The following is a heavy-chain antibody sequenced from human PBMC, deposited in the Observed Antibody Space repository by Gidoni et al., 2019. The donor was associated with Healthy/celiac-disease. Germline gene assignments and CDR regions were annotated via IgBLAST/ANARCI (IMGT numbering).Heavy chain of an antibody. J-gene: IGHJ4*02. CDR2: IRSKAYGGTT. CDR1: GFPFGDYA. V-gene: IGHV3-49*05. D-gene: IGHD3-3*01. CDR3: TSNDFWSGYPFDY. Sequence: VQLVESGGGLVTPGRSLRLSCTSSGFPFGDYAMSWFRQAPGKGLEWVGFIRSKAYGGTTEYAASVKGRFTISRDDSKSIAYLQMNSLKTEDTAVYYCTSNDFWSGYPFDYWGQGTLVTVSS.